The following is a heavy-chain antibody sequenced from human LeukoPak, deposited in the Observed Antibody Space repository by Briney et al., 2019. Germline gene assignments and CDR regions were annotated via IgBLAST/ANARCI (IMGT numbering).Heavy chain of an antibody. Sequence: GASVKVSCKASGYTFTGYYIHWVRQAPGQGLEWMGWISPKSGALNYARKFQGRVTVTRDTSINTAYMELARLRSDDTAIYYCEREGNSPNGDFDYWGQGTLLTVSS. V-gene: IGHV1-2*02. CDR3: EREGNSPNGDFDY. CDR1: GYTFTGYY. CDR2: ISPKSGAL. J-gene: IGHJ4*02. D-gene: IGHD2-8*01.